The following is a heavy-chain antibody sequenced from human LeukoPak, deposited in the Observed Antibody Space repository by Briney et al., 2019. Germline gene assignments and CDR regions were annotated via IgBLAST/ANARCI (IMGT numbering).Heavy chain of an antibody. D-gene: IGHD3/OR15-3a*01. CDR1: GFTLNIYT. V-gene: IGHV3-30-3*01. J-gene: IGHJ3*02. CDR2: ISYDGSNK. Sequence: QAGGSLRLSCAASGFTLNIYTMHWVRQAPGKGLEWVALISYDGSNKYYADSVKGRLTISGDNSKNTLYLQMNSLRPEDTAVYYCARDVWAGSLGASDIWGQGTMVTVSS. CDR3: ARDVWAGSLGASDI.